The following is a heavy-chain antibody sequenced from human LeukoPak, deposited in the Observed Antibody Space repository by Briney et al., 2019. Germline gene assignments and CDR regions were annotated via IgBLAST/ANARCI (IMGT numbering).Heavy chain of an antibody. D-gene: IGHD5-18*01. V-gene: IGHV3-48*03. Sequence: AGGSLRLSCAASGLTLSSYEMNWVRQAPGKGLEWVSYISSSGGSIYYADSVKGRFTISRDNAKNSLYLQMNSLRAEDTAVYYCAGGYGYGGWDYWGQGTLVTVSS. CDR2: ISSSGGSI. CDR1: GLTLSSYE. CDR3: AGGYGYGGWDY. J-gene: IGHJ4*02.